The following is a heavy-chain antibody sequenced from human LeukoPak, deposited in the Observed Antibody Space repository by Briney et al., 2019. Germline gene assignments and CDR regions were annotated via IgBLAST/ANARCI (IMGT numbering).Heavy chain of an antibody. Sequence: PGGSLRLSCAASGFTFSSYGMHWVRQAPGKGLEWVAVIWYDGSNKYYADSVKGRFTISRDNSKNTLYLQMNSLRAEDTAVYYCAKEDCSSTSCYSPLYNWFDPWGQGTLVTVSS. CDR2: IWYDGSNK. CDR3: AKEDCSSTSCYSPLYNWFDP. V-gene: IGHV3-33*06. D-gene: IGHD2-2*01. CDR1: GFTFSSYG. J-gene: IGHJ5*02.